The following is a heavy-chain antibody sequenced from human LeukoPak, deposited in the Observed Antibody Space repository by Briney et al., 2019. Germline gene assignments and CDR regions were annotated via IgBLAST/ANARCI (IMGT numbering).Heavy chain of an antibody. CDR2: ISGSGGST. J-gene: IGHJ3*02. CDR1: GFTFSSYW. V-gene: IGHV3-23*01. Sequence: GGSLRLSCAVSGFTFSSYWMSWVRQAPGKGLEWVSAISGSGGSTYYADSVKGRFTISRDNSKNTLYLQMNSLRAEDTAVYYCAKDISEGGREGIWGQGTMVTVSS. D-gene: IGHD3-16*01. CDR3: AKDISEGGREGI.